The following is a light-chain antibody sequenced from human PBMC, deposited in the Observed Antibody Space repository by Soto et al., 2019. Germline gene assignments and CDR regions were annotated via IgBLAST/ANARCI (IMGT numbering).Light chain of an antibody. Sequence: EIVLTQSPGTLSLSPGQRATLSCRASQSVSSSYLARYQQKPGQAPRPLIYGASSRAIGIPDRFTGSGSGTDFTLTISRLEPEDFAVYYCQQYGSSPWPFGQGTKGEIK. CDR3: QQYGSSPWP. CDR2: GAS. CDR1: QSVSSSY. V-gene: IGKV3-20*01. J-gene: IGKJ1*01.